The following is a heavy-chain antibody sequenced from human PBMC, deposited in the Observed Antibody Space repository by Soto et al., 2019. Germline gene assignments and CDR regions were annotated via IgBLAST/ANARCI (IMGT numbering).Heavy chain of an antibody. J-gene: IGHJ6*02. CDR2: ISWDGGST. D-gene: IGHD3-22*01. CDR1: GFTFDDYA. CDR3: AKGSYDSSGYYSDYYYYGMDV. Sequence: PGGSLRLSCAASGFTFDDYAMHWVRQAPGKGLEWVSLISWDGGSTYYADSVKGRFTISRDNSKNSLYLQMNSLRAEDTALYYCAKGSYDSSGYYSDYYYYGMDVWGQGTTATVS. V-gene: IGHV3-43D*04.